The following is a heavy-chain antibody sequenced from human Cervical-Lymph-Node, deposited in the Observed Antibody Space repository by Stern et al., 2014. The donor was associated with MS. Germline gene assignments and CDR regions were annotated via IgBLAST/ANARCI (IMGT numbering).Heavy chain of an antibody. CDR3: AKEGERGLWHDH. CDR2: IIVILGKS. CDR1: GGTFSTST. Sequence: VQLVESGAEVRKPGSSVKVSCKASGGTFSTSTINWVRQAPGQGLEWMGRIIVILGKSNDAQKFQDRVTFSADKSTTTAYMELRSLRYEDTAVYYCAKEGERGLWHDHWGQGTLVTVSS. D-gene: IGHD3-16*01. J-gene: IGHJ5*02. V-gene: IGHV1-69*09.